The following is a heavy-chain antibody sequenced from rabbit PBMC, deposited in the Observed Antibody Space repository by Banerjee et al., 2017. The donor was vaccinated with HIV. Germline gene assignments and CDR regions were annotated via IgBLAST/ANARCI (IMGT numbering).Heavy chain of an antibody. V-gene: IGHV1S45*01. CDR1: GFSFSSGYD. D-gene: IGHD8-1*01. CDR2: IYTGDGNT. Sequence: QEQLEESGGDLVQPEGSLTLTCTASGFSFSSGYDMCWVRQAPGKGLEWIGCIYTGDGNTYYASWAKGRFTISKTSSTTVTLQMTSLTAADTATYFCARSGSFYDIDLWGQGTLVTVS. J-gene: IGHJ3*01. CDR3: ARSGSFYDIDL.